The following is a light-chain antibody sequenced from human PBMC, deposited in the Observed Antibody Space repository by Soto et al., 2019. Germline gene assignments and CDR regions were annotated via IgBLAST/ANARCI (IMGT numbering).Light chain of an antibody. CDR1: SSDVGVYNR. CDR2: EVI. J-gene: IGLJ1*01. V-gene: IGLV2-18*02. CDR3: YSYTGSSTYV. Sequence: QSVLTQPPSVSGSPGQSVTISCTGTSSDVGVYNRVSWYQQPPGTAPKLVIYEVIHRPSGVPARFSGSKSGNTASLTFSWLQAEDEAIYYCYSYTGSSTYVFGTGAKFTVL.